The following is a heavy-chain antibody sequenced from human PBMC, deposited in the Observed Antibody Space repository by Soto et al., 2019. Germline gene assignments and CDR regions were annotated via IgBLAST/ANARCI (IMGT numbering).Heavy chain of an antibody. D-gene: IGHD3-16*01. CDR2: ISGSGGST. CDR3: AKDPLGHYDYIWGTLGGAFDI. V-gene: IGHV3-23*01. CDR1: GFTFSSYA. Sequence: PGGSLRLSCAASGFTFSSYAMSWVRQAPGKGLEWVSAISGSGGSTYYADSVKGRFTISRDNSKNTLYLQMNSLRAEDTAVYYCAKDPLGHYDYIWGTLGGAFDIWGQGTMVTVSS. J-gene: IGHJ3*02.